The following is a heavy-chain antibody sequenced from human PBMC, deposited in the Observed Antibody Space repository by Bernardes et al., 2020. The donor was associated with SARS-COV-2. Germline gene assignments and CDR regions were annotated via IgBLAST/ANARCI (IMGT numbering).Heavy chain of an antibody. Sequence: SVKVSCKASGGAFSRYSISWVRQAPGQGLEWMGRIIPVLGIANYAQNFQGRVTITADTSTSTAYMELNSLRSNDTAVYYCAQGAYTSLPPAWFDPWGQGTLVTVSS. CDR3: AQGAYTSLPPAWFDP. V-gene: IGHV1-69*02. CDR1: GGAFSRYS. CDR2: IIPVLGIA. D-gene: IGHD2-21*01. J-gene: IGHJ5*02.